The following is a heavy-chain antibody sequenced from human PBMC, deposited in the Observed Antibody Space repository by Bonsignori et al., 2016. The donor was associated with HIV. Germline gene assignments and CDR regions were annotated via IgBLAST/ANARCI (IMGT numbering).Heavy chain of an antibody. CDR3: ARVLGPFWGYFQH. D-gene: IGHD3-16*01. V-gene: IGHV4-34*01. J-gene: IGHJ1*01. Sequence: WIRQPPGKGLEWIGEINHSGSTNYNPSLKSRVTISVDTSKNQFSLKLSSVTAADTAVYYCARVLGPFWGYFQHWGQGTLVTVSS. CDR2: INHSGST.